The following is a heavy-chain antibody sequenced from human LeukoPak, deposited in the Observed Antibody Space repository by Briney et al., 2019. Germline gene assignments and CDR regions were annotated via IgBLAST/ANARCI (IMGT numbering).Heavy chain of an antibody. CDR1: GFTFDDYG. V-gene: IGHV3-20*04. J-gene: IGHJ3*02. CDR3: ARFSGYDSLLFAFDI. Sequence: PGGSLRLSCAASGFTFDDYGMSWVRQAPGKGLEWVSGINWNGGSTGYADSVKGRFTISGDNAKNSLYLQMNSLRAEDTALYYCARFSGYDSLLFAFDIWGQGTMVTVSS. CDR2: INWNGGST. D-gene: IGHD5-12*01.